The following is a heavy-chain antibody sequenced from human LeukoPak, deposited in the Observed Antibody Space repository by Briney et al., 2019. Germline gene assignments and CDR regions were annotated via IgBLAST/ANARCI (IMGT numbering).Heavy chain of an antibody. Sequence: PGGSLRLSCAVSGFSVRSNYMTWVRQAPGKGLEWVSVIYSGGSTHYADYVKGRFTISRHNSNNTLYLQMNSLRAEDTAVYYCAREVSELAAFDIWGQGTMVTVSS. V-gene: IGHV3-53*04. CDR1: GFSVRSNY. CDR2: IYSGGST. J-gene: IGHJ3*02. CDR3: AREVSELAAFDI. D-gene: IGHD3-10*01.